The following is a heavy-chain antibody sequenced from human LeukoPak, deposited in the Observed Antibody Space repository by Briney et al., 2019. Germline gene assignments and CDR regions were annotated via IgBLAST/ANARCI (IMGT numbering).Heavy chain of an antibody. J-gene: IGHJ6*03. CDR1: GGSFSGYY. D-gene: IGHD6-13*01. V-gene: IGHV4-34*01. CDR3: ARRNLGDSSSWPYYYYYYMDV. CDR2: VNHSGTT. Sequence: SETLSLTCAVYGGSFSGYYWSWIRQTPGKGLEWIGEVNHSGTTNYNPSLKSRVTIPVETSQNQFSLKLSSVTAADTAVYYCARRNLGDSSSWPYYYYYYMDVWGKGTTVTVSS.